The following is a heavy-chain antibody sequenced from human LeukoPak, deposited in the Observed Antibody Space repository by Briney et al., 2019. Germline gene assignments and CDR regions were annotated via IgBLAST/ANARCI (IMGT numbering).Heavy chain of an antibody. Sequence: SETLSLTCTVSGGSIGSNDYYWVWIRQPPGKGLEWIGSIYYSGSTYYNPSLKSPVTISVDTSKNQFSLKLSSVTAADTAVYYCARLVATSRFDPWGQGTLVTVSS. CDR2: IYYSGST. J-gene: IGHJ5*02. CDR1: GGSIGSNDYY. CDR3: ARLVATSRFDP. D-gene: IGHD5-12*01. V-gene: IGHV4-39*01.